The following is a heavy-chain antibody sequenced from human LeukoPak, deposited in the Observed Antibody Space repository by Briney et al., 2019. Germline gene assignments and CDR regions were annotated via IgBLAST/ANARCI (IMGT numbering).Heavy chain of an antibody. CDR3: ASYSNYDLY. CDR2: IYHSGST. Sequence: SETLSLTCTVSGYSISSGYYWGWIRQPPGKGLEWIGSIYHSGSTYYNPSLKSRVTISVDTSENQFSLKLSSVTAADTVVYYCASYSNYDLYWGQGTLVTVSS. CDR1: GYSISSGYY. J-gene: IGHJ4*02. D-gene: IGHD4-11*01. V-gene: IGHV4-38-2*02.